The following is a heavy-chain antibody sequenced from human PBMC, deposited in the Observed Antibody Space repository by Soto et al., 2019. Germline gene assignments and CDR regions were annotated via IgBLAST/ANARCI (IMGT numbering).Heavy chain of an antibody. CDR3: AREGLQRSFDY. Sequence: GGSLRLSCAASGFTFSSYGMHWVRQAPGKGLEWVAVIWYDGSNKYYADSVKGRFTISRDNSKNTLYLQMNSLRAEDTAVYYCAREGLQRSFDYWGQGTLVTVSS. CDR1: GFTFSSYG. V-gene: IGHV3-33*01. D-gene: IGHD4-4*01. CDR2: IWYDGSNK. J-gene: IGHJ4*02.